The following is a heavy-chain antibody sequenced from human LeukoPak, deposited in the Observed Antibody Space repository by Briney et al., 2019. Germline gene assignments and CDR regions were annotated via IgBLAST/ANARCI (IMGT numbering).Heavy chain of an antibody. V-gene: IGHV3-23*01. CDR2: ISASGGST. D-gene: IGHD3-10*01. J-gene: IGHJ4*02. CDR3: ATRITILY. Sequence: GGSLRLSCAASGFTFSSYDMNWVRQAPGKGLEWVSAISASGGSTYYADSVKGQFTISRDNSKNTLYLQMNSLRAEDTAVYYCATRITILYWGQGTLVTVSS. CDR1: GFTFSSYD.